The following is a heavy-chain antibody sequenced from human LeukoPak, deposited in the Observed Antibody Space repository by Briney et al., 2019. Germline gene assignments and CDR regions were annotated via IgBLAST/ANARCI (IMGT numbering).Heavy chain of an antibody. D-gene: IGHD3-3*01. V-gene: IGHV3-30*18. CDR1: GFTFSSYG. CDR3: AKAGPILRFLEWLLDY. CDR2: ISYDGSNK. J-gene: IGHJ4*02. Sequence: PGRSLRLSCAASGFTFSSYGMHWVRQAPGKGLEWVAVISYDGSNKYYADSVKGRFTISRDNSKNTLYLQMNSLRAKDTAVYYCAKAGPILRFLEWLLDYWGQGTLVTVSS.